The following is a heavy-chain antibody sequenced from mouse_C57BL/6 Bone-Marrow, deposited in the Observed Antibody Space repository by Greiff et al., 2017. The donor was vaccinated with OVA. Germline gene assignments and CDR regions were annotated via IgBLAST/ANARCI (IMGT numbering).Heavy chain of an antibody. CDR2: IYPRSGNT. Sequence: QVQLQQSGAELARPGASVKLSCKASGYTFTSYGISWVKQRPGQGLEWIGEIYPRSGNTYYNKKFKGKATLPADKSSSTAYMELRSLTSEDSAVYFCARGDGYYRDYWGQGTTLTVSS. CDR1: GYTFTSYG. CDR3: ARGDGYYRDY. V-gene: IGHV1-81*01. D-gene: IGHD2-3*01. J-gene: IGHJ2*01.